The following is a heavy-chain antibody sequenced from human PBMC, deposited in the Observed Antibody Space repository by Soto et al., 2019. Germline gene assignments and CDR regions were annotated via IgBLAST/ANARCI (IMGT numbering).Heavy chain of an antibody. V-gene: IGHV4-30-2*01. D-gene: IGHD2-15*01. CDR1: GGSISSGGYS. Sequence: QLQLQESGSGLVKPSQTLSLTCAVSGGSISSGGYSWSWIRQPPGKGLEWIGYIYHSGSTYYNPSTKSRPTISLDRSKNQFPLKLSSVTDADTAVYYCARGQVVAAQPWGQGTLVTVSS. J-gene: IGHJ5*02. CDR3: ARGQVVAAQP. CDR2: IYHSGST.